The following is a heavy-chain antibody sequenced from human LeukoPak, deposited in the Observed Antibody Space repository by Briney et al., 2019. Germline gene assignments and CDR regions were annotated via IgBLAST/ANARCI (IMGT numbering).Heavy chain of an antibody. CDR3: ASLSSSWAYYYYGMDV. CDR2: ISSSSSYI. Sequence: GGSLRLSCGASGFTFSSYEMSWVRQAPGKGLEWVSSISSSSSYIYYADSVKGRFTISRDNAKNSLYLQMNSLRAEDTAVYYCASLSSSWAYYYYGMDVWGQGTTVTVSS. J-gene: IGHJ6*02. V-gene: IGHV3-21*01. D-gene: IGHD6-13*01. CDR1: GFTFSSYE.